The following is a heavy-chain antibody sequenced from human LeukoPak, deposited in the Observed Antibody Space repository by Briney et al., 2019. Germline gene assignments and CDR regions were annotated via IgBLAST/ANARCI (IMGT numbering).Heavy chain of an antibody. CDR3: ARDAYCSTTSCKEYFDL. CDR2: IYSGGST. CDR1: GFTVSSNY. V-gene: IGHV3-66*01. J-gene: IGHJ2*01. Sequence: GGSLRLSCAASGFTVSSNYMSWVRQAPGKGLEWVSVIYSGGSTYYVDSVKGRFTISRDSSKNTLYLQMNSLRAEDTAVYYCARDAYCSTTSCKEYFDLWGRGTLVTVSS. D-gene: IGHD2-2*01.